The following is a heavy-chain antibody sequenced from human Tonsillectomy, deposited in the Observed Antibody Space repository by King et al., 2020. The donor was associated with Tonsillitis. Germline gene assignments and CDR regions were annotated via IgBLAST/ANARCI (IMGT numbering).Heavy chain of an antibody. V-gene: IGHV3-72*01. D-gene: IGHD3-16*01. CDR1: GFTFSDYY. CDR2: IRGKPNDYTT. J-gene: IGHJ6*03. Sequence: VQLVESGGGLVQPGRSLRLSCAASGFTFSDYYMDWGRQAPGEGLEGGGRIRGKPNDYTTEYGASVRGGVTISRGDSKNSWYLQMNSLKTADTAKYYCARDNYGRASGIYYYMDVWGRGTTVTVSS. CDR3: ARDNYGRASGIYYYMDV.